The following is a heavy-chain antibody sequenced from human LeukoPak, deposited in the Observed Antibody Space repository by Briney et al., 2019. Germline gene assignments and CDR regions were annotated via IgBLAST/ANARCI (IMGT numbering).Heavy chain of an antibody. CDR2: ISSSGSTI. CDR1: GFTFSDYY. Sequence: GGSLRLSCAASGFTFSDYYMSWIRQAPGKGLEWVSYISSSGSTIYYADSVKGRFTISRDNSKNTLYLQMNSLRAEDTAVYYCAREVDTAIYYFDYWGQGTLVTVSS. J-gene: IGHJ4*02. V-gene: IGHV3-11*04. D-gene: IGHD5-18*01. CDR3: AREVDTAIYYFDY.